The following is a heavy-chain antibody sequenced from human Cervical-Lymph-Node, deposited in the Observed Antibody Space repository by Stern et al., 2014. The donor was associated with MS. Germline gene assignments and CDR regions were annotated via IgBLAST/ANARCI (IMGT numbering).Heavy chain of an antibody. CDR2: IQQDGGER. CDR1: GFTFSSYW. J-gene: IGHJ4*02. CDR3: ARPASGSFYVDSLDH. Sequence: EVQLVQSGGGLVQPGGSLRLSCEASGFTFSSYWMTWVRQAPGKGLEWVAHIQQDGGERYYVNSVKGRFTISRDNAKNSLYLQMSGLRAEDTAVYYCARPASGSFYVDSLDHWGQGTLVTVSS. D-gene: IGHD3-22*01. V-gene: IGHV3-7*01.